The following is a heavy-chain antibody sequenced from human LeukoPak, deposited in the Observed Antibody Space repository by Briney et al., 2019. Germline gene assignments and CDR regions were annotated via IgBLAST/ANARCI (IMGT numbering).Heavy chain of an antibody. D-gene: IGHD3-22*01. CDR2: INPNSGGT. V-gene: IGHV1-2*04. J-gene: IGHJ4*02. CDR1: GYTFSDFY. Sequence: GASVKVSCKTSGYTFSDFYIHWMRQAPGQGPEWMGWINPNSGGTKYAQRFQGWVTMTRDTSINTAYLDVSRLKSDDTAVYYCAGDLDSGGYCYVFRYWGQGTLVTVSS. CDR3: AGDLDSGGYCYVFRY.